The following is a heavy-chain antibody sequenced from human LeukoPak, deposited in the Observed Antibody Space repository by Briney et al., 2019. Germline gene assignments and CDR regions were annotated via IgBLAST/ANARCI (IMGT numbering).Heavy chain of an antibody. Sequence: GGSLRLSCAASGFTFSSYVMHWVRQAPGKGLEWVAIISYDGSNEYYADSVKGRFTISRDNSKNTLYLQMNSLRAEDTAVYYCAKDRRLAAFDYGGQGTLVIVSS. CDR2: ISYDGSNE. V-gene: IGHV3-30*04. J-gene: IGHJ4*02. CDR1: GFTFSSYV. CDR3: AKDRRLAAFDY. D-gene: IGHD6-25*01.